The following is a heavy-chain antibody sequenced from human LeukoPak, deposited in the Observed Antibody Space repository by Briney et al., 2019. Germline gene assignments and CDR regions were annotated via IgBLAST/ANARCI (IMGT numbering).Heavy chain of an antibody. D-gene: IGHD4-17*01. CDR2: ISSSSSYI. CDR3: ASARADYGDAFDY. J-gene: IGHJ4*02. V-gene: IGHV3-21*01. Sequence: PGGSLRLSCVASGFTFSIYSMNWVRQAPGEGLEWVSSISSSSSYIYYADSVKGRFTISRDNAKNSLYLQMNSLRAEDTAVYYCASARADYGDAFDYGGQGTLVTVSS. CDR1: GFTFSIYS.